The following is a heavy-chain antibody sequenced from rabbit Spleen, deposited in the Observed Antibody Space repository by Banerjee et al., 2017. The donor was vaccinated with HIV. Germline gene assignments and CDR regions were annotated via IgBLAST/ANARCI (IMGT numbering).Heavy chain of an antibody. CDR1: GIDFTNYY. V-gene: IGHV1S7*01. Sequence: QLTETGGGLVQPGGSLTLSCKASGIDFTNYYISWVRQAPGKGLEWIGIIYAAKGSTDYASWVNGRFTISNDNAQSTVDLKMTSLTAADTATYFCARAIVPWLGLTRLDLWGPGTLVTVS. J-gene: IGHJ3*01. D-gene: IGHD4-1*01. CDR3: ARAIVPWLGLTRLDL. CDR2: IYAAKGST.